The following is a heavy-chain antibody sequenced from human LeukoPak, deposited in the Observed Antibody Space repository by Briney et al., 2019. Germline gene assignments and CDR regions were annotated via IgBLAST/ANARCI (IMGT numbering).Heavy chain of an antibody. CDR1: GFTFSNYA. J-gene: IGHJ4*02. V-gene: IGHV3-23*01. CDR2: ISGSGGST. CDR3: AKDRGWLQLVFDY. D-gene: IGHD5-24*01. Sequence: PGGSLRLSCAASGFTFSNYALSWVRQAPGKGLEWVSDISGSGGSTYYADSVKGRFTISRDNSKNTLYLQMYSLRAEDTAVYYCAKDRGWLQLVFDYWGQGTLVTVSS.